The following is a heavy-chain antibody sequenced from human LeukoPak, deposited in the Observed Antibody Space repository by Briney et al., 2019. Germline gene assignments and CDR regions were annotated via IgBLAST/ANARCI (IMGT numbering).Heavy chain of an antibody. D-gene: IGHD1-26*01. CDR3: ARGGVGATEGDYFDY. V-gene: IGHV4-34*01. CDR1: GGSFSGYY. CDR2: INHSGSN. J-gene: IGHJ4*02. Sequence: SETLSLTCAVYGGSFSGYYWSWIRQPPGKGLEWIGEINHSGSNNYNPSLKSRVTISVDTSKNQFSLKLSSVTAADTAVDYCARGGVGATEGDYFDYWGQGTLVTVSS.